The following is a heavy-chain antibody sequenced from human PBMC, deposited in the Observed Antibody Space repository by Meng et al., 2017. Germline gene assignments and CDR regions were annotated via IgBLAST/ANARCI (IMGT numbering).Heavy chain of an antibody. D-gene: IGHD5-12*01. CDR1: GYTFTSYD. CDR2: MNPNSGNT. J-gene: IGHJ4*02. CDR3: ARANTYSGYDYGY. Sequence: QVQLGQSGAEVKTPGASVKVSCKASGYTFTSYDINWVRQATGQGLEWMGWMNPNSGNTDYAQKFQGRVTMTRNTSINTAYMELSSLRSDDTAVYFCARANTYSGYDYGYWGQGTLVTVSS. V-gene: IGHV1-8*01.